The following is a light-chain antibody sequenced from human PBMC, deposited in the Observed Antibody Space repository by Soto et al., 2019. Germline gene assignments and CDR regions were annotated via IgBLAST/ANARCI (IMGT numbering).Light chain of an antibody. V-gene: IGKV3-20*01. Sequence: EIVMRQSRSTRSMSPGERAPRSCSASQSVSSSYLAWYQQKPGQAPRLLIYGASSRATGIPDRFSGSGSGTDFTLTISRLEPEDFAVYYCQQYGSSPRTFGGGTKVDI. CDR3: QQYGSSPRT. J-gene: IGKJ4*01. CDR1: QSVSSSY. CDR2: GAS.